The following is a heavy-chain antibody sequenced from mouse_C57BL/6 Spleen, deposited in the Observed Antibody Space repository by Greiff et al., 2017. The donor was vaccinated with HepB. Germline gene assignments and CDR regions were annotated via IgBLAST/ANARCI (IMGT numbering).Heavy chain of an antibody. CDR3: ARGKVTYAMDY. D-gene: IGHD2-2*01. V-gene: IGHV1-50*01. Sequence: QVQLQQPGAELVKPGASVKLSCKASGYTFTSYWMQWVKQRPGQGLEWIREIDPSDSYTNYNQKFKGKATLTVDTSSSTAYMQLSSLTSEDSAVYYCARGKVTYAMDYWGQGTSVTVSS. CDR1: GYTFTSYW. J-gene: IGHJ4*01. CDR2: IDPSDSYT.